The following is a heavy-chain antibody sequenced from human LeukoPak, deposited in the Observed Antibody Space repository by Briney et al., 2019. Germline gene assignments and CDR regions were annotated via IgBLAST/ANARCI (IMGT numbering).Heavy chain of an antibody. D-gene: IGHD3-3*01. CDR3: ARGRWSGYNNWFDP. J-gene: IGHJ5*02. CDR1: GGSISSGSYY. V-gene: IGHV4-61*02. CDR2: IYTSGST. Sequence: SQTLSLTCTVSGGSISSGSYYWSWIRQPAGTGLEWIGRIYTSGSTNYNPSLKSRVTISVDTSKNQFSLKLSSVTAADTAVYYCARGRWSGYNNWFDPWGQGTLVTVSS.